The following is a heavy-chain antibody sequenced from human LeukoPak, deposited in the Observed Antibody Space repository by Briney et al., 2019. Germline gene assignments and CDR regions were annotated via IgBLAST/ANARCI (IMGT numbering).Heavy chain of an antibody. CDR2: IIPILGIA. V-gene: IGHV1-69*04. CDR3: ARSIAVAGTQVFDY. J-gene: IGHJ4*02. CDR1: GGTFSSYA. D-gene: IGHD6-19*01. Sequence: EASVTVSCKASGGTFSSYAISWVRQAPGQGLEWMGRIIPILGIANYAQKFQGRVTITADKSTSTAYMELSSLRSEDTAVYYCARSIAVAGTQVFDYWGQGTLVTVSS.